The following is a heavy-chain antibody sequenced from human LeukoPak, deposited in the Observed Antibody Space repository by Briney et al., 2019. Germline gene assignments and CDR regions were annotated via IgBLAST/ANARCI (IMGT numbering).Heavy chain of an antibody. D-gene: IGHD4-17*01. Sequence: GGSLRLSCAASGFTFSDSAIHWVRQASGKGLEWVGRIRNKDNSYATNYAASVTGRFVISRDDSKNMAYLQMHSLKTEDTAVYYCARPRSGYGDYDSWGQGVLVTVSS. CDR2: IRNKDNSYAT. CDR3: ARPRSGYGDYDS. V-gene: IGHV3-73*01. CDR1: GFTFSDSA. J-gene: IGHJ5*01.